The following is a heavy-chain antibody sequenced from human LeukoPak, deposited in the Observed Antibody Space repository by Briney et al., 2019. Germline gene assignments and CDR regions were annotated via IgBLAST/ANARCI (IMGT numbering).Heavy chain of an antibody. CDR1: GYTFTSYY. D-gene: IGHD3-10*01. V-gene: IGHV1-46*01. Sequence: ASVKVSCKASGYTFTSYYMHWVRQAPGQGLEWMGIINPSGGSTSYAQKFQGRVTMTRDMSTSTVYMELSSLRSEDTAVYYCARIVYYYGSGSFGSVEFYFMDVWGKGTTVTISS. J-gene: IGHJ6*03. CDR2: INPSGGST. CDR3: ARIVYYYGSGSFGSVEFYFMDV.